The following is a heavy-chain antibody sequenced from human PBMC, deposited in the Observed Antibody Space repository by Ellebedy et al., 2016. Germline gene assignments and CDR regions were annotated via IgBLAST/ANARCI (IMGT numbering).Heavy chain of an antibody. CDR2: INHSGST. CDR1: GGSFSGYY. J-gene: IGHJ4*02. CDR3: ARDSDQVGATWSFDY. D-gene: IGHD1-26*01. V-gene: IGHV4-34*01. Sequence: GSLRLSXAVYGGSFSGYYWSWIRQPPGKGLEWIGEINHSGSTNYNPSLKSRVTMSVDTSKNQFSLKLSSVTAADTAVYYCARDSDQVGATWSFDYWGQGTLVTVSS.